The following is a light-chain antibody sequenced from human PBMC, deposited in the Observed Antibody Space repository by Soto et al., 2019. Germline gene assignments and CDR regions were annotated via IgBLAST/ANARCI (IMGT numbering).Light chain of an antibody. CDR1: QSVSSNY. CDR2: GAS. Sequence: ELVLTQSPGTLSLSPGERATLSCRASQSVSSNYLAWYQQKPGQAPRLLIYGASSRATGIPDRFSGSGSGTDFTLTISRLEPEDFVVYYCQQYGSSPPLTFGGGTKVDIK. J-gene: IGKJ4*01. V-gene: IGKV3-20*01. CDR3: QQYGSSPPLT.